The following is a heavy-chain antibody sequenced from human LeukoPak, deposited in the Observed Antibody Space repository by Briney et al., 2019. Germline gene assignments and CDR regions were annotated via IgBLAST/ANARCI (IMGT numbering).Heavy chain of an antibody. J-gene: IGHJ6*03. CDR1: GFSFSSYN. D-gene: IGHD1-26*01. CDR2: TTSSSSYI. V-gene: IGHV3-21*06. Sequence: GSLRLSCAASGFSFSSYNMNWVRQAPGEGLEGSSSTTSSSSYIYYADSVKGRFTISRDNAKNSLYLQMNSLTAEDTAVYYCARDPYSRSYSADVYYYYIDVWAKNTTLTVSS. CDR3: ARDPYSRSYSADVYYYYIDV.